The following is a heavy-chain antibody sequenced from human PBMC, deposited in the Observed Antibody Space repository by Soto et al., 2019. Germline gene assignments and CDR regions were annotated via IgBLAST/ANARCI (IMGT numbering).Heavy chain of an antibody. J-gene: IGHJ5*02. CDR3: AREGANWFDA. Sequence: SETLSLTCSVSVYSISSGYYWGWIRQPPGKGLEWIGSIYHSGSTYYNPSLKSRVTISVDTSKNQFSLKLSSVTAAETAVYYCAREGANWFDAWVQGTLATGS. CDR2: IYHSGST. V-gene: IGHV4-38-2*02. CDR1: VYSISSGYY.